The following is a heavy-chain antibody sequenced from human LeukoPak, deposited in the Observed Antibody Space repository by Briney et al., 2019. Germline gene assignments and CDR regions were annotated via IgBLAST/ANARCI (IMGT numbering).Heavy chain of an antibody. CDR2: ISSDGGST. D-gene: IGHD3-9*01. CDR3: ARSLTGVAPTYDY. CDR1: GFTFSTYA. J-gene: IGHJ4*02. V-gene: IGHV3-64*02. Sequence: GGSLRLSCAASGFTFSTYAMHWARQAPGRGLEYVSAISSDGGSTFYADSVKGRFTISRDNSKNTLYLQMGSLSAEDMAVYFCARSLTGVAPTYDYWGQGTLVTVSS.